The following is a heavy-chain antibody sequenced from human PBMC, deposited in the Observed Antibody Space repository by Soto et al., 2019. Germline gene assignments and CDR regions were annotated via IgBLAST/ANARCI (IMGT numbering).Heavy chain of an antibody. D-gene: IGHD6-13*01. J-gene: IGHJ4*02. CDR3: ASLHLYSSRAVDY. Sequence: QVQLVQSGAEVKKPGSSVNVSCTASGGTFSSYAISWVRQAPGQGLEWMGGIIPIFGTANYAQKFQGRVTITADESTSTAYMELSSLRSEDTAVYYCASLHLYSSRAVDYWGQGTLVTVSS. CDR1: GGTFSSYA. CDR2: IIPIFGTA. V-gene: IGHV1-69*01.